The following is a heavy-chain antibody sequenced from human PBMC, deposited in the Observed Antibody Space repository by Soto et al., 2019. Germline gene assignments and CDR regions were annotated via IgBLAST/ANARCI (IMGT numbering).Heavy chain of an antibody. V-gene: IGHV4-4*02. D-gene: IGHD3-3*01. Sequence: SETLSLTCAVSGGSISSSNWGSWVRQPPGKGLEWIGEIYHSGSTNYNPSLKSRVTISVDKSKNQFSLKLSSVTAADTAVYYCARAPGNYDFLSGYYSPYYYYGMDVWGQGTTVT. CDR3: ARAPGNYDFLSGYYSPYYYYGMDV. CDR1: GGSISSSNW. J-gene: IGHJ6*02. CDR2: IYHSGST.